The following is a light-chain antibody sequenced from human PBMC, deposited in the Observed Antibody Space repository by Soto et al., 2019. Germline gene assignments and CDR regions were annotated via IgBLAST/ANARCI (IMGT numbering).Light chain of an antibody. Sequence: QSVLTQPASVSGSPGQSITISCTGTSSDVGGYKFVSWYQHHPGKAPTLMIYDVSNRPSGVSNRFSGSKSGNTASLTISGLQDEDEADYYCRSYTTSGTYVFGTGTKLTVL. J-gene: IGLJ1*01. CDR3: RSYTTSGTYV. CDR2: DVS. CDR1: SSDVGGYKF. V-gene: IGLV2-14*03.